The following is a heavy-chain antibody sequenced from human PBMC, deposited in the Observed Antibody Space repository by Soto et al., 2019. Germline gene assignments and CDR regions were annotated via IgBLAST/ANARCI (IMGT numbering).Heavy chain of an antibody. CDR3: AKSGSGSYYYFDY. Sequence: GGSLRLSCAASGFTFSSYAMSWVRQAPGKGLEWVSAISGSGGSTYYADSVKGRFTISRDNSKNTLYLHMNSLRAEDTAVYYCAKSGSGSYYYFDYWGQGTLVTVSS. CDR1: GFTFSSYA. D-gene: IGHD3-10*01. CDR2: ISGSGGST. V-gene: IGHV3-23*01. J-gene: IGHJ4*02.